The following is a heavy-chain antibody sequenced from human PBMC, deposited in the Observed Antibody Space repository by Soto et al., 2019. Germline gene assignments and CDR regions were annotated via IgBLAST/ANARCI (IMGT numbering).Heavy chain of an antibody. Sequence: GGSLRLSCEASGFSFRSYGIHWVRQAPGQGLEWVAVISYDGSDKHYADSVKGRFTISIDSSKNTLYLQMNSLRPEDTAVYYCAKLSQDCYDSSGPRGYWGQGTLVTVSS. CDR2: ISYDGSDK. CDR1: GFSFRSYG. D-gene: IGHD3-22*01. V-gene: IGHV3-30*18. J-gene: IGHJ4*02. CDR3: AKLSQDCYDSSGPRGY.